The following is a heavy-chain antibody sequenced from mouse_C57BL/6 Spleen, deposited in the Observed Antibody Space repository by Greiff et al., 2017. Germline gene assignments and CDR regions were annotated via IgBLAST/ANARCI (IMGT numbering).Heavy chain of an antibody. CDR3: ARRTYYGNYYAMDY. CDR1: GYTFTGYW. V-gene: IGHV1-69*01. J-gene: IGHJ4*01. D-gene: IGHD2-1*01. Sequence: QVLLQQPGAELVMPGASVKLSCKASGYTFTGYWMHWVKQRPGQALEWIGEIDPSDSYTNYNQKFKGKSTLTVDKSSSTAYMQLSSLTSEDSAVYYCARRTYYGNYYAMDYWGQGTSVTVSS. CDR2: IDPSDSYT.